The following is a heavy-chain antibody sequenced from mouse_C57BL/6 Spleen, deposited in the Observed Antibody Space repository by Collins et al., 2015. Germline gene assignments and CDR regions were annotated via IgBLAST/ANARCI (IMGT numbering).Heavy chain of an antibody. Sequence: QVQLQQSGAELVKPGASVKMSCKTSGYTFTSYWATWVKQRPGQGLEWIGDIFPGSGSSNYNEKFKSKATLTVDTTSSTAYMQLSSLTSEDSAVYYCARDGYYLYAVDYWGQGTSVTVSS. J-gene: IGHJ4*01. D-gene: IGHD2-3*01. CDR1: GYTFTSYW. CDR3: ARDGYYLYAVDY. CDR2: IFPGSGSS. V-gene: IGHV1-55*01.